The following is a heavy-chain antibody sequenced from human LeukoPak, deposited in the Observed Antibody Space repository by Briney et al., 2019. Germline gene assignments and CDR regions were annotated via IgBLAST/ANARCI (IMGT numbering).Heavy chain of an antibody. V-gene: IGHV1-2*02. CDR1: GYTFTGYY. CDR3: AGQSAGYDILTGSRGYYFDY. J-gene: IGHJ4*02. Sequence: GASVKVSCKASGYTFTGYYMHWVRQAPGQGLEWMGWINPNSGGTNYAQKFQGRVTMTRDTSISTAYMELSRLRSDDTAVYYCAGQSAGYDILTGSRGYYFDYWGQGTLVTVSS. D-gene: IGHD3-9*01. CDR2: INPNSGGT.